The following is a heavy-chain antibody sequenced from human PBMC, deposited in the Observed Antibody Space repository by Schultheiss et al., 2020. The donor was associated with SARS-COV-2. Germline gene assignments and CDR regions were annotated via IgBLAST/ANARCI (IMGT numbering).Heavy chain of an antibody. V-gene: IGHV4-59*01. CDR2: IYTSGST. Sequence: SETLSLTCTVSGGSISSYYWSWIRQPPGKGLEWIGSIYTSGSTNYNPSLKSRVTISVDTSKNQFSLKLSSVTAADTAVYYCAREGAGWYFDLWGRGTLVTVSS. J-gene: IGHJ2*01. CDR3: AREGAGWYFDL. CDR1: GGSISSYY.